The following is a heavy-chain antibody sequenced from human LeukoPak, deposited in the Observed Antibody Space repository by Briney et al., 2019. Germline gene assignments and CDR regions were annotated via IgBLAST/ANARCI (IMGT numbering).Heavy chain of an antibody. CDR1: GYTFTGYY. J-gene: IGHJ6*03. CDR3: ASSYYDFWSGYSYYYMDV. V-gene: IGHV1-2*02. CDR2: INPNSGGT. Sequence: GASVKVSCKASGYTFTGYYMHWVRQAPGQGLEWMGWINPNSGGTNYAQKSQGRVTMTRDTSISTAYMELSRLRSDDTAVYYCASSYYDFWSGYSYYYMDVWGKGTTVTVSS. D-gene: IGHD3-3*01.